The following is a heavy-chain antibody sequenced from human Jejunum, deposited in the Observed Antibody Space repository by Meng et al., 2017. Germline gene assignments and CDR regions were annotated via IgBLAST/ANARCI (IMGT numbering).Heavy chain of an antibody. CDR3: ASRPVGIRTYYFDC. J-gene: IGHJ4*02. CDR2: VFHSGTP. Sequence: EPGLDSLELPGPLPSPCAFLGGSFTSTKWWSWVRQTPGKGLEWIGEVFHSGTPNYNPSLMSRLTMSVDKSKNQFSLNLTSVTAADTAVYYCASRPVGIRTYYFDCWGQGTLVTVSS. V-gene: IGHV4-4*03. D-gene: IGHD2-21*01. CDR1: GGSFTSTKW.